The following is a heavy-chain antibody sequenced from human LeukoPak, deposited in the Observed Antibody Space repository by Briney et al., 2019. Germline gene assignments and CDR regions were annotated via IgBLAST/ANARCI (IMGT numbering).Heavy chain of an antibody. CDR2: ISWNSGSI. CDR3: ARDLRSTRWELPYFDY. Sequence: GGSVRLSCAASGFTFDDYAMHWVRQAPGKGLEWVSGISWNSGSIGYADSVKGRFTISRDNAKNSLYLQMNSLRAEDTAVYYCARDLRSTRWELPYFDYWGQGTLVTVSS. CDR1: GFTFDDYA. V-gene: IGHV3-9*01. J-gene: IGHJ4*02. D-gene: IGHD1-26*01.